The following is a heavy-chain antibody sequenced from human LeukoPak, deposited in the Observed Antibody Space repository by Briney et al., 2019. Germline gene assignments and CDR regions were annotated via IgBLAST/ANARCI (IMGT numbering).Heavy chain of an antibody. CDR2: VSGSGGTT. Sequence: PGGSLRLSCAASGFTFSNYAMSWVRQAPGKGLEWVSAVSGSGGTTYYADSVKGRFTISRDNSKSTLYLQMNSLRAEDTAVYYCAKVAYQMLSSFDYWGQGTLVTASS. CDR3: AKVAYQMLSSFDY. V-gene: IGHV3-23*01. CDR1: GFTFSNYA. D-gene: IGHD2-2*01. J-gene: IGHJ4*02.